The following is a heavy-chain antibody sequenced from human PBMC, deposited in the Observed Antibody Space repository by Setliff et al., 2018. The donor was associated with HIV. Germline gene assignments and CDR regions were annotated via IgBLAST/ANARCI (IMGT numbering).Heavy chain of an antibody. J-gene: IGHJ3*02. CDR1: GSTFSRCW. CDR3: ACPKEGYSGSGGAFEN. V-gene: IGHV3-7*01. D-gene: IGHD3-10*01. CDR2: IKQDGSEK. Sequence: PGESLRLSCVASGSTFSRCWMSWVRQAPGKGLEWVGNIKQDGSEKNYVDSVKGRFTISRDNAKNSLYLQMNSLRDDDTAMYYCACPKEGYSGSGGAFENWGQGTMVTVSS.